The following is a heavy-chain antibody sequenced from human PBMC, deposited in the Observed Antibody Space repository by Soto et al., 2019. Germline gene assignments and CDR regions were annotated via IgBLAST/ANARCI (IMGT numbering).Heavy chain of an antibody. V-gene: IGHV4-34*01. CDR2: INHSGST. D-gene: IGHD3-10*01. J-gene: IGHJ4*02. Sequence: QVQLQQWGAGLLKPSETLSLTCAVYGGSFSGYYWSWIRQPPGKGLEGIGEINHSGSTNYNPSLKSRVTITVDTFKNQFSLKLGSVTAADTAVYYCASTMVATALLGYWGQGTLVTVSS. CDR3: ASTMVATALLGY. CDR1: GGSFSGYY.